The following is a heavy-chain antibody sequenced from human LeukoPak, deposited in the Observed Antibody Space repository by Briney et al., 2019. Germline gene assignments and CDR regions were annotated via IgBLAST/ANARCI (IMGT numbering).Heavy chain of an antibody. CDR3: ARDKPVAAPGAFDI. CDR2: IYHSGST. Sequence: PGGSLRLSCAASGFTLSDYYMSWIRQAPGKGLEWIGEIYHSGSTNYNPSLKSRVTISVDKSKNQFSLKLSSVTAADTAVYYCARDKPVAAPGAFDIWGQGTMVTVSS. D-gene: IGHD6-19*01. CDR1: GFTLSDYY. J-gene: IGHJ3*02. V-gene: IGHV4-34*01.